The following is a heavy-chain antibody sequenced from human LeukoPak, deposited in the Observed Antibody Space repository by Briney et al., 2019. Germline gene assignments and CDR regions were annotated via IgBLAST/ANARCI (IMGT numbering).Heavy chain of an antibody. CDR3: AKDSGYYYGSGSGGGAVDI. Sequence: GGSLRLSCAASGFTFSSYDMNWVRQAPGKGLEWVSAISGSGGSTYYADSVKGRFTISRDNSKNTLYLQMNSLRAEDTAVYYCAKDSGYYYGSGSGGGAVDIWCQGTMVTVSS. CDR1: GFTFSSYD. CDR2: ISGSGGST. V-gene: IGHV3-23*01. J-gene: IGHJ3*02. D-gene: IGHD3-10*01.